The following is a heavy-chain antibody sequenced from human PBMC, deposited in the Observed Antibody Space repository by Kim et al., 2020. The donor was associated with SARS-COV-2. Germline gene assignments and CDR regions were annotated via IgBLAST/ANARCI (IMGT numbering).Heavy chain of an antibody. CDR2: IIAIFGTA. J-gene: IGHJ4*02. CDR3: ARQWDYDSSGYYTIDY. V-gene: IGHV1-69*13. D-gene: IGHD3-22*01. Sequence: SVKVSCKASGGTFSSYAISWVRQAPGQGLEWMGGIIAIFGTANYAQKFQGRVTITADESTSTAYMELSSLRSEDTAVYYCARQWDYDSSGYYTIDYWGQGTLVTVSS. CDR1: GGTFSSYA.